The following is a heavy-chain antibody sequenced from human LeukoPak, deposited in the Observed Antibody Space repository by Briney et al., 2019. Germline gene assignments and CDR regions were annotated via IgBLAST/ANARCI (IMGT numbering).Heavy chain of an antibody. Sequence: GGSLRLSCAASGFTFSSYEMKWVRQATGKGLEGISYISASCTLTLCGDCVEGRFTIYRDNAKNSLYLQMNSLSAEDTALYYCARDGTTIHSSGWVYMDVWGKGTTVTISS. CDR2: ISASCTLT. D-gene: IGHD6-25*01. V-gene: IGHV3-48*03. J-gene: IGHJ6*04. CDR3: ARDGTTIHSSGWVYMDV. CDR1: GFTFSSYE.